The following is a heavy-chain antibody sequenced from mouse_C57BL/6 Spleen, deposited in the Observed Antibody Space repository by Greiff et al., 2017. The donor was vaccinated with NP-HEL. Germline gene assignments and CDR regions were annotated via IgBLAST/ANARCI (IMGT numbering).Heavy chain of an antibody. CDR3: ARGNYYYGSSWGYYFDY. Sequence: QVHVKQSGAELAKPGASVKLSCKASGYTFTSYWMHWVKQRPGQGLEWIGYINPSSGYTKYNQKFKDKATLTADKSSSTAYMQLSSLTYEDSAVYYCARGNYYYGSSWGYYFDYWGQGTTLTVSS. CDR2: INPSSGYT. V-gene: IGHV1-7*01. CDR1: GYTFTSYW. D-gene: IGHD1-1*01. J-gene: IGHJ2*01.